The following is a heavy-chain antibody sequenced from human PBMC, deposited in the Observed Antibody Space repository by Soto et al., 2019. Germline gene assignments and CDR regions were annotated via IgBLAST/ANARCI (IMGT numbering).Heavy chain of an antibody. CDR2: IYHSGST. J-gene: IGHJ5*02. CDR1: GYSISSGYY. Sequence: SETLSLTCTVSGYSISSGYYWGWIRQPPGKGLEWIGSIYHSGSTYYNPSLKIRVTISVDTSKNQFSLNLSSVTAADTAVYYCAKVLRANYYDFWSGYYNWFDPWGQGTLVTVSS. V-gene: IGHV4-38-2*02. CDR3: AKVLRANYYDFWSGYYNWFDP. D-gene: IGHD3-3*01.